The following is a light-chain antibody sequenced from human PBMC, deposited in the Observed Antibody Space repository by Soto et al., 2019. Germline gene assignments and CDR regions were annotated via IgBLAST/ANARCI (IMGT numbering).Light chain of an antibody. CDR2: SNN. Sequence: QSVLTQPPSASGTPGQRVTISCSGSSSNIGSYTVNWYQQFPGTAPKLLIYSNNQRPSGVPDRFSGSKSGTSASLAISWLQSEDETAYYCATWDGSLNAWVFGGGTKLTVL. CDR3: ATWDGSLNAWV. J-gene: IGLJ3*02. CDR1: SSNIGSYT. V-gene: IGLV1-44*01.